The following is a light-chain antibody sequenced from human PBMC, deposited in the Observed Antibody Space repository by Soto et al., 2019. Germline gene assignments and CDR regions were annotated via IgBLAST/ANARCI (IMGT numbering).Light chain of an antibody. CDR3: QQYYSSPLT. J-gene: IGKJ4*01. CDR2: AAS. CDR1: QGISSY. Sequence: AIRMTQSPSSFSASTGDRVTITCRASQGISSYLAWYQQKPGKAPKLLIYAASTLQSGVPSRFSGSGSGTDFTLTISCLQSEDFATYYCQQYYSSPLTFGRGTKVDIK. V-gene: IGKV1-8*01.